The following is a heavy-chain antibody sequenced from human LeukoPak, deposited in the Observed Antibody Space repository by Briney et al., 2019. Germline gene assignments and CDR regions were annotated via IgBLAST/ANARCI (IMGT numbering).Heavy chain of an antibody. CDR3: AKDLYGSGWTFEY. CDR2: ISGSGGST. D-gene: IGHD6-19*01. Sequence: GGSLRLSCAAPGFTFSSYAMSWVRQAPGKGLEWVSAISGSGGSTYYADSVKGRFTISRDNSKSTLYLQMNSLRAEDTAIYYCAKDLYGSGWTFEYWGQGTLVTVSS. J-gene: IGHJ4*02. CDR1: GFTFSSYA. V-gene: IGHV3-23*01.